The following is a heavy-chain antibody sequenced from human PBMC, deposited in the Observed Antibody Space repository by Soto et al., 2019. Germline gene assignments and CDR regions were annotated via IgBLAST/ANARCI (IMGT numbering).Heavy chain of an antibody. J-gene: IGHJ6*03. D-gene: IGHD3-10*01. CDR3: GREVRENYYYYYMDV. CDR1: GGSFSGYY. Sequence: SETLSLTCAVYGGSFSGYYWSWIRQPPGKGLEWIGEINHSGSTNYNPSLKSRVTISVDTSKNQFSLKLSSVTAADTAVYYCGREVRENYYYYYMDVWGKGTTVTVSS. V-gene: IGHV4-34*01. CDR2: INHSGST.